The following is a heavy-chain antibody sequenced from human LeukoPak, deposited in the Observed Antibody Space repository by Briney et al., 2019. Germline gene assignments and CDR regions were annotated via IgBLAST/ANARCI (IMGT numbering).Heavy chain of an antibody. CDR2: INSDGSST. V-gene: IGHV3-74*01. J-gene: IGHJ4*02. Sequence: AGGSLRLSCAASGFTFTSYWMHWVRQAPGKGLVWVSRINSDGSSTSYADSVKGRFTISRDNAKNTLYLQMNSLRADDSAVYYCAGTSTTCCNYWGQGTLVTVSS. D-gene: IGHD2-2*01. CDR3: AGTSTTCCNY. CDR1: GFTFTSYW.